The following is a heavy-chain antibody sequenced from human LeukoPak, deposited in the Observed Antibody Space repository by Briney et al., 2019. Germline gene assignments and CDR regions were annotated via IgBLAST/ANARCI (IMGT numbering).Heavy chain of an antibody. CDR1: GGSFSGYY. J-gene: IGHJ6*02. CDR3: ARALGSSGDIEEDV. CDR2: INHSGST. Sequence: SETLSLTCAVDGGSFSGYYWSWIRQPPGKGLEWIGEINHSGSTNYNPSLKSRVTISVDTSKNQFSLKLSSVTAADTAVYYCARALGSSGDIEEDVWGQGTTVTVSS. D-gene: IGHD2-15*01. V-gene: IGHV4-34*01.